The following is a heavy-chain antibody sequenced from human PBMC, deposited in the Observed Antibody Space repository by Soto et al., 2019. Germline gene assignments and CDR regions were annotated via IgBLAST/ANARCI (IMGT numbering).Heavy chain of an antibody. D-gene: IGHD3-22*01. J-gene: IGHJ4*02. CDR2: IIPVFGTG. V-gene: IGHV1-69*01. CDR3: ATAVGTMIGEPDF. CDR1: GGTFSSYA. Sequence: QVQLVQSGAEVKKPGSSVKVSCRASGGTFSSYAISWVRQAPGQGLEWMGGIIPVFGTGNYAQKFQGRVTITADESASTAYMELSNLRSEDTAVYNCATAVGTMIGEPDFWGQGTLVTVSS.